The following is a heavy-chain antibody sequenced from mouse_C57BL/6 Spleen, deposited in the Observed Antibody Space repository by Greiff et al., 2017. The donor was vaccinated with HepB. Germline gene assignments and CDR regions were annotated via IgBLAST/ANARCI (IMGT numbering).Heavy chain of an antibody. Sequence: VQLQESGAELARPGASVKMSCKASGYTFTSYTMHWVKQRPGQGLEWIGYINPSSGYTKYNQKFKDKATLTADKSSSTAYMQLSSLTSEDSAVYYCARSGSNFAYWGQGTLVTVSA. D-gene: IGHD2-5*01. CDR1: GYTFTSYT. J-gene: IGHJ3*01. CDR3: ARSGSNFAY. V-gene: IGHV1-4*01. CDR2: INPSSGYT.